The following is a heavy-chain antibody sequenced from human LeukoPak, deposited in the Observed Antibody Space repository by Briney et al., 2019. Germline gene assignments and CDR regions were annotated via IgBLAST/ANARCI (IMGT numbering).Heavy chain of an antibody. CDR1: GFTVSSNY. CDR3: ASCTAGILDY. CDR2: IYSGGST. D-gene: IGHD2-8*01. V-gene: IGHV3-66*01. J-gene: IGHJ4*02. Sequence: GGSLRLSCAASGFTVSSNYTSWVRQAPGKGLEWVSVIYSGGSTYYADSVKGRFTISRDNSKNTLYLQMNSLRAEDTAVYYCASCTAGILDYWGQGTLVTVSS.